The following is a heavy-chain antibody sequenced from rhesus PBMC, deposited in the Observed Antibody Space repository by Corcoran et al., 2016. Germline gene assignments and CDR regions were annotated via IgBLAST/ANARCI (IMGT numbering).Heavy chain of an antibody. CDR3: ARNRESMIVVMINSLDV. CDR2: SGGSRGSN. J-gene: IGHJ5-2*02. CDR1: GSSISRCSG. V-gene: IGHV4-127*01. D-gene: IGHD3-28*01. Sequence: QVQLQESGPGLVKPSETLSLPCAVLGSSISRCSGWALIRQPPGKGMEWVGDSGGSRGSNKYNPSLKSRVTISKDTSKNQFSLKLSSVTAADTAVYYCARNRESMIVVMINSLDVWGRGVLVTVSS.